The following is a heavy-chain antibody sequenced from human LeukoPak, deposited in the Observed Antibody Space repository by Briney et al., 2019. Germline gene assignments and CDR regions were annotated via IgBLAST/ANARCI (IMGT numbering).Heavy chain of an antibody. D-gene: IGHD3-22*01. CDR2: IIPILGIA. Sequence: ASVKVSCKASGGTFSSYAISWVRQAPGQGLEWMGRIIPILGIANYAQKFQGRVTMTRNTSISTAYMELSSLRSEDTAVYYCARGYYYDGNSLFDYWGQGTLVTVSS. CDR1: GGTFSSYA. CDR3: ARGYYYDGNSLFDY. J-gene: IGHJ4*02. V-gene: IGHV1-69*04.